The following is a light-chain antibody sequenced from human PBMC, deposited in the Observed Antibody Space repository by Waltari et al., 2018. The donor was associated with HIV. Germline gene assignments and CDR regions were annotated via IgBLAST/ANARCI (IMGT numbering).Light chain of an antibody. CDR2: EVS. Sequence: QSALTQPASVSGSPGQSITISCTGTSSDVGGYNYVSWYQQHPGKAPKLMIYEVSNRPSWVSNRFSGSKSGNTASLTISGLQAEDEADYYCSSYTSSSTSRVFGGGTKLTVL. CDR1: SSDVGGYNY. CDR3: SSYTSSSTSRV. V-gene: IGLV2-14*01. J-gene: IGLJ2*01.